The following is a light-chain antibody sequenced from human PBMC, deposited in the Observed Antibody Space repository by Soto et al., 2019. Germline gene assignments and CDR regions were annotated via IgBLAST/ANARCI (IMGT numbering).Light chain of an antibody. CDR3: KQYNNWPPVT. Sequence: ETVMTQSPATLSVSPGERATLSCRASQSVSSNLAWYQQKPGQAPRLLIYGASTRATDIPARFSGSGSGTEFTLTISSLQSEDFAVYYCKQYNNWPPVTFGQGTRLEIK. CDR2: GAS. V-gene: IGKV3-15*01. CDR1: QSVSSN. J-gene: IGKJ5*01.